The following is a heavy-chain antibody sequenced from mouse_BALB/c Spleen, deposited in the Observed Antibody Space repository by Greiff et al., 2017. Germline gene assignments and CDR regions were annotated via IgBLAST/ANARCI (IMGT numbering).Heavy chain of an antibody. V-gene: IGHV5-17*02. D-gene: IGHD1-1*01. CDR1: GFTFSSFG. J-gene: IGHJ2*01. Sequence: EVKVVESGGGLVQPGGSRKLSCAASGFTFSSFGMHWVRQAPEKGLEWVAYISSGSSTIYYADTVKGRFTISRDNPKNTLFLQMTSLRSEDTAMYYCARSNYGENYFDYWGQGTTLTVSS. CDR3: ARSNYGENYFDY. CDR2: ISSGSSTI.